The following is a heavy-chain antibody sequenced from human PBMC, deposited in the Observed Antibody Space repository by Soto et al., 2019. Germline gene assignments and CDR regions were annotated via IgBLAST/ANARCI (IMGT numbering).Heavy chain of an antibody. CDR3: ISGSSAVVTQRLFDH. CDR2: INNYGSST. Sequence: EVQLVESGGGLVQPGGSLRLSCTASGFKFSNYCMHWVRQAPGKGLVGVARINNYGSSTNYADSVKGRFTISRDIAKNTLYLQINSLRGEDTAVYYCISGSSAVVTQRLFDHWGQGTLVTVSS. D-gene: IGHD6-25*01. V-gene: IGHV3-74*01. CDR1: GFKFSNYC. J-gene: IGHJ4*02.